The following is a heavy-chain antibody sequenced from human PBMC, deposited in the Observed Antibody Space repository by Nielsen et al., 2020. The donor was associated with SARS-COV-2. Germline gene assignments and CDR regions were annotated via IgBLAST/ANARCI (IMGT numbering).Heavy chain of an antibody. D-gene: IGHD4-17*01. V-gene: IGHV4-39*07. J-gene: IGHJ4*02. CDR1: GGSISSSSYY. Sequence: GSLRLSCTVSGGSISSSSYYWGWIRQPPGKGLEWIGSIYESGSTYYNPSLKSRVTISVDTSENQFSLKLNSVTAADTAVYFCARDRTSNGDYGEGDYWGQGLLVTVSS. CDR3: ARDRTSNGDYGEGDY. CDR2: IYESGST.